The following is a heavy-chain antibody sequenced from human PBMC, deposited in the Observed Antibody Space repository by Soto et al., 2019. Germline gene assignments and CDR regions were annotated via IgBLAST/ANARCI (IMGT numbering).Heavy chain of an antibody. V-gene: IGHV1-2*02. CDR3: ARNYYDSSDRDYLDY. Sequence: ASLKVYCKGSGYAFTSYYIHWVRQNTGQGLEWMGWINPITGGTNYAPKFQGRVTMTRDTSITTAYMELSRLRSDDTAVYYCARNYYDSSDRDYLDYWGQGTPVTVSS. CDR2: INPITGGT. D-gene: IGHD3-22*01. CDR1: GYAFTSYY. J-gene: IGHJ4*02.